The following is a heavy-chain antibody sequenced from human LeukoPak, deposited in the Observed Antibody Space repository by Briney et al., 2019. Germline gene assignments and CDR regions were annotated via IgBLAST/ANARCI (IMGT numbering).Heavy chain of an antibody. V-gene: IGHV1-24*01. CDR3: ARGRIASDY. Sequence: ASVKVSCKVSGYTLTELSMHWVRQAPGKGLEWMGGFDPEDGETIYAQKFQGRVTITADESTSTAYMELSSLRSEDTAVYYCARGRIASDYWGQGTLVTVSS. J-gene: IGHJ4*02. D-gene: IGHD6-13*01. CDR1: GYTLTELS. CDR2: FDPEDGET.